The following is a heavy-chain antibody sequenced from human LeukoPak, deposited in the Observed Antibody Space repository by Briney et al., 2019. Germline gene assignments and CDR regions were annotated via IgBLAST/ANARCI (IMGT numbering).Heavy chain of an antibody. CDR2: INPNSGGT. V-gene: IGHV1-2*02. Sequence: ASVKVSCKASGYTFTGYYMHWVRQAPGQGLEWMGWINPNSGGTNYAQKFQGRVTMTRDTSISTAYMELSRLRSDDTAVYYCAREKLGSTHNFDYWGQGTLVTVSS. CDR1: GYTFTGYY. D-gene: IGHD2-2*01. CDR3: AREKLGSTHNFDY. J-gene: IGHJ4*02.